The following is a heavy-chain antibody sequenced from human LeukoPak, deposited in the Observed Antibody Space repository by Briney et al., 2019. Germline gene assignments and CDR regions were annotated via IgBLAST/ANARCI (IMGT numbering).Heavy chain of an antibody. D-gene: IGHD3-10*02. CDR1: GFTFSSYA. J-gene: IGHJ6*04. CDR2: ISYDGSNK. V-gene: IGHV3-30*04. Sequence: GGSLRLSCAASGFTFSSYAMHWVRQAPGKGLEWVAVISYDGSNKYYADSVKGRFTISRDDSKNTLYLQMNSLRAEDTAVYYCAELGITMIGGVWGKGTTVTISS. CDR3: AELGITMIGGV.